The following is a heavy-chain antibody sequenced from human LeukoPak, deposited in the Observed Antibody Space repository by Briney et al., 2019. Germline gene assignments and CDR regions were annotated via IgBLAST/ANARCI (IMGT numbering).Heavy chain of an antibody. CDR2: ISGSGGST. D-gene: IGHD6-19*01. J-gene: IGHJ1*01. V-gene: IGHV3-23*01. Sequence: GGSLRPSCAASGFTFSSYAMSWVRQAPGKGLEWVSAISGSGGSTYYADSVKGRFTISRDNSKNTLYLQMNSLRAEDTAVYYCAKARELGQWLVPEYFQHWGQGTLVTVSS. CDR3: AKARELGQWLVPEYFQH. CDR1: GFTFSSYA.